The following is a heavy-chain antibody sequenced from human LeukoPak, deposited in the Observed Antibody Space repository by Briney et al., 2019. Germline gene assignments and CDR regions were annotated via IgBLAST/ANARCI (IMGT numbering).Heavy chain of an antibody. CDR2: IYYSGST. J-gene: IGHJ4*02. Sequence: PSQTLSLTCTVSGGSISSGGYYWSWIRQHPGKGLEWIGYIYYSGSTYYNPSLKSRVTISVDTSKNQFSLKLSSVTAADTAVYYCARENVEMASQYYFDYWGQGTLVTVSS. V-gene: IGHV4-31*03. CDR3: ARENVEMASQYYFDY. CDR1: GGSISSGGYY. D-gene: IGHD5-24*01.